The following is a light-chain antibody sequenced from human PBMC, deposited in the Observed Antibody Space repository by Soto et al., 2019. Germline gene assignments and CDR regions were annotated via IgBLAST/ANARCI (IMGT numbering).Light chain of an antibody. CDR2: HAS. CDR3: QQYNIYS. CDR1: QSISNL. V-gene: IGKV1-5*01. Sequence: DIQMTQSPSTLSASVGDRVTITCRASQSISNLLAWYQQKPGTAPKLLIYHASTLESGVPSRFSGSGSGTEFTLTISSLQPDDFATYYCQQYNIYSFGQGTKVDIK. J-gene: IGKJ1*01.